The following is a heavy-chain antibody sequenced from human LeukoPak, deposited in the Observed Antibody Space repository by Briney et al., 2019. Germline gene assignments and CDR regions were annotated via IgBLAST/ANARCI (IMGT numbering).Heavy chain of an antibody. J-gene: IGHJ4*02. CDR3: AKEGGSSWYIDY. Sequence: PGGSLRLSCAASGITFSSYAMSWVRQAPGKGLECISLITGNGGSTYYADSVKGRVTISRDNSKNTLYLQMNSLRAEDTAVYYCAKEGGSSWYIDYWGQGTLVTVSS. CDR1: GITFSSYA. CDR2: ITGNGGST. V-gene: IGHV3-23*01. D-gene: IGHD6-13*01.